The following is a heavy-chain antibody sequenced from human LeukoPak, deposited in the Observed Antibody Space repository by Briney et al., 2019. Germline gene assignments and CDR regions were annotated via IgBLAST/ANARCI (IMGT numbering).Heavy chain of an antibody. V-gene: IGHV4-34*01. CDR2: INHSGST. D-gene: IGHD1-14*01. J-gene: IGHJ4*02. CDR3: ARGGPGGDFDY. CDR1: NGSFSGYY. Sequence: SETLSLTCAVNNGSFSGYYWNWIRQSPGKGLEWIGEINHSGSTTYNPSLKSRVTISLDTSKNQFSLKLSSVTAADTAVYYCARGGPGGDFDYWGQGTLVTVSS.